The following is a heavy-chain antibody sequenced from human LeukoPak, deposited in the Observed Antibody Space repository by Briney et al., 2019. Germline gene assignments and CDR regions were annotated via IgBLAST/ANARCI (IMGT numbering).Heavy chain of an antibody. Sequence: GGSLRLSCAASGFTFSSYGRHWVRQAPGKGLEWVAVISYDGSNKDYADSVKGRFTISSDNSKNTLYLQMNSLRAEDTAVYYCATWDRRGYSRYGTDYWGQGTLVTVSS. D-gene: IGHD5-12*01. CDR1: GFTFSSYG. CDR2: ISYDGSNK. V-gene: IGHV3-30*03. J-gene: IGHJ4*02. CDR3: ATWDRRGYSRYGTDY.